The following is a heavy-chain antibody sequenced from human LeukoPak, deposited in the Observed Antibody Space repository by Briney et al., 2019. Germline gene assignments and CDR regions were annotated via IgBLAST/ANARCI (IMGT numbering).Heavy chain of an antibody. J-gene: IGHJ4*02. D-gene: IGHD1-1*01. V-gene: IGHV3-7*03. Sequence: PGGSLRLSCIVSGFSFSNYWMTWVRQAPGKGLEWMANINQDESETNYVDSVKGRFIISRDNAKNSVFLRMNSLRAEDTAMYYCARVRSPPEDNSNYRPVDQWGQGILVTASS. CDR2: INQDESET. CDR3: ARVRSPPEDNSNYRPVDQ. CDR1: GFSFSNYW.